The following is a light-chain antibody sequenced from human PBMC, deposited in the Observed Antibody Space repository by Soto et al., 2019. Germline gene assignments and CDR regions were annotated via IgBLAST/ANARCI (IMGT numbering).Light chain of an antibody. Sequence: DIQMTQSPSSLSASVGDRVTITCRASQSISDYLNWYQQKPGIAPKLLIYAASSLQSGVPSRFSGSVSGTDFTLTISSLQPEDFATYYCQQSYSTRGFTFGPGTKVHIK. CDR3: QQSYSTRGFT. V-gene: IGKV1-39*01. J-gene: IGKJ3*01. CDR2: AAS. CDR1: QSISDY.